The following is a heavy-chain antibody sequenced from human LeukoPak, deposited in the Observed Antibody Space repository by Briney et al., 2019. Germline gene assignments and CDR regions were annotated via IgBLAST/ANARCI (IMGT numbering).Heavy chain of an antibody. CDR1: GGSISSSSYY. CDR3: ARDIVVVTANIIYFDY. D-gene: IGHD2-21*02. J-gene: IGHJ4*01. CDR2: IYYSGST. V-gene: IGHV4-39*01. Sequence: SETLSLTCTVSGGSISSSSYYWGWIRQPPGKGLEWIGNIYYSGSTYYNPSLKSRVTISVDTSKNQFSLRLSSVTAADTAVYYCARDIVVVTANIIYFDYWGQGTLATLPS.